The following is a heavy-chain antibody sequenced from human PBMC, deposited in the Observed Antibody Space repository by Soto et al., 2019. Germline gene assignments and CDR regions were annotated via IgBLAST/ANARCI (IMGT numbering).Heavy chain of an antibody. CDR1: GFTFSDHA. Sequence: QVQLVASGGGVVQPGTSLRLSCEASGFTFSDHAMHWVRQAPGKGLEWVAVVWFDGGNKFYTDSVKGRFTIPRDNSKNTLFLQMNSLRVVDTAVYYCARAPAGDYTLYHYYTMDVWGQGTPVTVSS. J-gene: IGHJ6*02. CDR3: ARAPAGDYTLYHYYTMDV. D-gene: IGHD4-17*01. CDR2: VWFDGGNK. V-gene: IGHV3-33*01.